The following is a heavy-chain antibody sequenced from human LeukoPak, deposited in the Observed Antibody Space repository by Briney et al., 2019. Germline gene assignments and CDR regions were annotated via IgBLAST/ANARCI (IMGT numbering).Heavy chain of an antibody. V-gene: IGHV4-59*01. Sequence: PSETLSLTCTVSGGSISSYYWSWIRQPPGKGLEWIGYIYYSGNTNYNPSLKSRVTISVDTSKNQFSLKLSSVTAADTAVYYCARVYCSSTTCYGFDYWGHATLVTVSS. CDR2: IYYSGNT. CDR3: ARVYCSSTTCYGFDY. CDR1: GGSISSYY. D-gene: IGHD2-2*01. J-gene: IGHJ4*01.